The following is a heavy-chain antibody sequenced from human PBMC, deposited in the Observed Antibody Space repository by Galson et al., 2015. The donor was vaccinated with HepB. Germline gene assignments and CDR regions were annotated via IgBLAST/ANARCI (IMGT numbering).Heavy chain of an antibody. J-gene: IGHJ4*02. D-gene: IGHD6-13*01. Sequence: QSGAEVKKPGESLKISCKGSGYTFTNYWIGWVRQTPGKGLEWMGLIYLGDSDTRYSPSFQGQVTISADKSISTAYLQWSSLKASDTAVYFCARHGGEHQLAPDYWGQGTLVTVSS. CDR3: ARHGGEHQLAPDY. CDR1: GYTFTNYW. CDR2: IYLGDSDT. V-gene: IGHV5-51*01.